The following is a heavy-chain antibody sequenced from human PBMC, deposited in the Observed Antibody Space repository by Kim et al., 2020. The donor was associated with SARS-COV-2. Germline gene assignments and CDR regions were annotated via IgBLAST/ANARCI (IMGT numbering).Heavy chain of an antibody. Sequence: LQGRVTMTTDTSTSRAYMELRSLRSDDTAVYYCARDLMVYAKGGYYFDYWGQGTLVTVSS. J-gene: IGHJ4*02. D-gene: IGHD2-8*01. V-gene: IGHV1-18*01. CDR3: ARDLMVYAKGGYYFDY.